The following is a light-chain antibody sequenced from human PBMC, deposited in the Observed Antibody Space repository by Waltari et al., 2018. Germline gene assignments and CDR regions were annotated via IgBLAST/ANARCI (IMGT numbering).Light chain of an antibody. CDR2: DAS. CDR3: QHRSNWPLT. V-gene: IGKV3-11*01. CDR1: QSVSSS. Sequence: IVLTQSPAPLSLSPGEGATLSCRASQSVSSSLAWYQQKPGQAPRLLIYDASNRATGIPARFSGSGSGTDFTLTISSLEPEDFAVYYCQHRSNWPLTFGGGTKVEI. J-gene: IGKJ4*01.